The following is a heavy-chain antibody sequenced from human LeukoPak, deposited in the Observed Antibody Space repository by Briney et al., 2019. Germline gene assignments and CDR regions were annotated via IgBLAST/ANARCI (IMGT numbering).Heavy chain of an antibody. J-gene: IGHJ4*02. Sequence: GGSLRLSCAASGFTFSSYAMSWVRQAPGKGLEWVANIQQDGSEKYYVDSVKGRFTISRDNTKNSLYLEMNSLRAEDTAVYYCARTSGSYASGYWGQGTLVTVSS. CDR2: IQQDGSEK. CDR1: GFTFSSYA. V-gene: IGHV3-7*01. D-gene: IGHD1-26*01. CDR3: ARTSGSYASGY.